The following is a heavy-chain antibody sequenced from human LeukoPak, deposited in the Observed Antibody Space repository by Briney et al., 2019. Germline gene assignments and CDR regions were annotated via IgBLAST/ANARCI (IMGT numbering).Heavy chain of an antibody. Sequence: GESLKISCKGTGYRFTSYWIGWVRQMPGKGLEWMGIIYPGDSDTRYSPSFQGQVTISADKSISTAYLQWSSLKASDTAMYYYARLSGYSSSSSFDYWGQGTLVTVSS. CDR3: ARLSGYSSSSSFDY. J-gene: IGHJ4*02. D-gene: IGHD6-6*01. V-gene: IGHV5-51*01. CDR1: GYRFTSYW. CDR2: IYPGDSDT.